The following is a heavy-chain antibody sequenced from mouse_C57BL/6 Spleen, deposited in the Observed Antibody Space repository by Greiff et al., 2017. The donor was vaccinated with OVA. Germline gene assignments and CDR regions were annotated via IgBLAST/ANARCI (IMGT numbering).Heavy chain of an antibody. CDR1: GYTFTSYW. CDR3: ARHWDVDY. Sequence: QVQLQQPGTELVKPGASVKLSCKASGYTFTSYWMHWVKQRPGPGLEWIGNINPSNGGTNYNEKFMSKATLTVDNSSSTAYMQLSSLTSEDSAVYYCARHWDVDYWGQGTTLTVSS. CDR2: INPSNGGT. J-gene: IGHJ2*01. V-gene: IGHV1-53*01. D-gene: IGHD4-1*01.